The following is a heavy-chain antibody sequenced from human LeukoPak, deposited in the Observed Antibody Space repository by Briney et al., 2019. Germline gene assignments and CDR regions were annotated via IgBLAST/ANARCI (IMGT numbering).Heavy chain of an antibody. CDR3: ARDYVGAAVDY. D-gene: IGHD6-25*01. V-gene: IGHV3-30*04. J-gene: IGHJ4*02. Sequence: GRSLRLSCAASGFTFSSYVMHWVRQAPGKGLEWVAVISYDGSNKYYADSVKGRFTISRDNSKNTLYLQMNSLRAEDTAVYYCARDYVGAAVDYWGQGTLVTVSS. CDR1: GFTFSSYV. CDR2: ISYDGSNK.